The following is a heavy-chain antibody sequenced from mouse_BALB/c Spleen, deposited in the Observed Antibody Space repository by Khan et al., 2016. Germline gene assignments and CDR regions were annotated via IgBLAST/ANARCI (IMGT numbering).Heavy chain of an antibody. Sequence: EVQLQESGGGLVKPGGSLKLSCAASGFAFSSYDMSWISQTPEKRLEWVAYIGSGGTNTYYADSVKGRFTISRDNAKNTLYMQLRSLKSEDTALYYCAKQWRSYNFDYWGQGTTLTVSS. CDR3: AKQWRSYNFDY. CDR2: IGSGGTNT. V-gene: IGHV5-12-1*01. CDR1: GFAFSSYD. J-gene: IGHJ2*01.